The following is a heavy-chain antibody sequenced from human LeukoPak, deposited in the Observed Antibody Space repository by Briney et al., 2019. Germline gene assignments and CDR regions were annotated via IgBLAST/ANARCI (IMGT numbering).Heavy chain of an antibody. D-gene: IGHD6-13*01. Sequence: ASVKVSCKASGGTFSSYAISWVRQAPGQGLEWMGGIIPIFGTANYAQKFQGRVTITAGESTSTAYMELSSLRSEDTAVYYCARVKWKAAAGTYYYYMDVWGKGTTVTVSS. CDR2: IIPIFGTA. J-gene: IGHJ6*03. CDR1: GGTFSSYA. CDR3: ARVKWKAAAGTYYYYMDV. V-gene: IGHV1-69*01.